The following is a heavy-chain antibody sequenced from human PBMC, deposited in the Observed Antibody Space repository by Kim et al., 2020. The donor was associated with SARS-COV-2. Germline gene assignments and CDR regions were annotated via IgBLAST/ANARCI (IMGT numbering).Heavy chain of an antibody. V-gene: IGHV3-49*03. CDR2: IRSKAYGGTT. D-gene: IGHD2-15*01. J-gene: IGHJ2*01. CDR1: GFTFGDYA. CDR3: TRWRVAATRGRGRYVDL. Sequence: GGSLRLSCTASGFTFGDYAMSWFRQAPGKGLEWVGFIRSKAYGGTTEYAASVKGRFTISRDDSKSIAYLQMNSLKTEDTAVYYCTRWRVAATRGRGRYVDLWGRGTLVTVSS.